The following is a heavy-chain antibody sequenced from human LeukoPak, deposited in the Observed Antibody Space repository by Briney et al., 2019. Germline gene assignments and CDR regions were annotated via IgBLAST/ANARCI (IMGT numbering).Heavy chain of an antibody. CDR3: ARRYFDWLLGPYDAFDI. Sequence: PGGSLRLSCAASGFTFSSYAMSWIRQPPGKGLEWIGYIYYSGSTNYNPSLKSRVTISVDTSKNQFSLKLSSVTAADTAVYYCARRYFDWLLGPYDAFDIWGQGTMVTVSS. J-gene: IGHJ3*02. D-gene: IGHD3-9*01. CDR1: GFTFSSYA. CDR2: IYYSGST. V-gene: IGHV4-59*08.